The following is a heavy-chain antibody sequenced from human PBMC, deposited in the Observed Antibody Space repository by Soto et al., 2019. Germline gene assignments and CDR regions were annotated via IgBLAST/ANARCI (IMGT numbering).Heavy chain of an antibody. V-gene: IGHV3-11*01. CDR1: GFTFSDYY. Sequence: PGGSLRLSXAASGFTFSDYYMSWIRQAPGKGLEWVSYISSSGSTIYYADSVKGRFTISRDNAKNSLYLQMNSLRAEDTAVYYCARDRVAAAGLYYYYGMDVWGQGTTVTVSS. CDR2: ISSSGSTI. CDR3: ARDRVAAAGLYYYYGMDV. J-gene: IGHJ6*02. D-gene: IGHD6-13*01.